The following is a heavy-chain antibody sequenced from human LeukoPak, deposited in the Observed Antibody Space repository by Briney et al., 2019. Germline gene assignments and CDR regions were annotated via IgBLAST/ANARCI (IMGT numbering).Heavy chain of an antibody. CDR3: AKDSSIAAADYYFDY. Sequence: GRSLRLSCAVSGFTFSSYGMHWVRQAPGKGLEWVAVISYDGSNKYYADSVKGRFTISRDNSKNTLYLQMNSLRAEDTALYYCAKDSSIAAADYYFDYWGQGTLVTVSS. CDR2: ISYDGSNK. D-gene: IGHD6-13*01. V-gene: IGHV3-30*18. CDR1: GFTFSSYG. J-gene: IGHJ4*02.